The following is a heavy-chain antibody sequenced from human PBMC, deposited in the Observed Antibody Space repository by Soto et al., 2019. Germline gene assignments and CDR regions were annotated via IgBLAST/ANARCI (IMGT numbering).Heavy chain of an antibody. CDR3: ARAATYYGSGSYYPPHNWFDP. CDR1: GGSISSYY. J-gene: IGHJ5*02. D-gene: IGHD3-10*01. Sequence: SETLSLTCTVSGGSISSYYWSWIRQPPGKGLEWIGYIYYSGSTNYNPSLKSRVTISVDTSKNQFSLKLSSVTAADTAVYYCARAATYYGSGSYYPPHNWFDPWGQGTPVTVS. V-gene: IGHV4-59*12. CDR2: IYYSGST.